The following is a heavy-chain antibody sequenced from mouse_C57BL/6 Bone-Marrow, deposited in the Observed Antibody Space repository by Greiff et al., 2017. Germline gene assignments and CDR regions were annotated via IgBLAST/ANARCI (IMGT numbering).Heavy chain of an antibody. V-gene: IGHV1-63*01. Sequence: VQLQQSGAELVRPGTSVKMSCKASGYTFTNYWIGWAKQRPGHGLEWIGDIYPGGGYTNYNEKFKGKATLTADKSSSTAYMQVSSLTSEDSAIYYCARIYYGSSWVYYFDYWGQGTTLTVSS. CDR3: ARIYYGSSWVYYFDY. CDR1: GYTFTNYW. D-gene: IGHD1-1*01. CDR2: IYPGGGYT. J-gene: IGHJ2*01.